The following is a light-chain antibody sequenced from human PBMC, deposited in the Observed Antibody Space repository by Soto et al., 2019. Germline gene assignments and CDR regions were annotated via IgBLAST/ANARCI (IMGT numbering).Light chain of an antibody. Sequence: QLVLTQPPSVSGVPGQRVTISCTGSNSNIGSNYDAHWYQQLTGSAPKLLIYGNNNRPSGVPDRFSALKSVTSASLAIAGLQADDEADYYCQSYDSRLRGVVFGGGTKLTVL. CDR3: QSYDSRLRGVV. CDR2: GNN. CDR1: NSNIGSNYD. V-gene: IGLV1-40*01. J-gene: IGLJ3*02.